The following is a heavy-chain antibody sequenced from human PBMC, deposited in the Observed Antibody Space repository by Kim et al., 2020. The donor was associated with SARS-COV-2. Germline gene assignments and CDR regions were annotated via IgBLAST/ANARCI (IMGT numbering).Heavy chain of an antibody. CDR1: GFTFSDQF. J-gene: IGHJ5*02. V-gene: IGHV3-72*01. CDR2: SRNKANSYTT. D-gene: IGHD3-10*01. CDR3: TRETSGQFDP. Sequence: GGSLRLSCAASGFTFSDQFINWVRQAPGKGLEWVGRSRNKANSYTTAYAASVKGRFTISRDDSKNSLYLQMNDLKTEDTAVYYCTRETSGQFDPWGQGTLVTVSS.